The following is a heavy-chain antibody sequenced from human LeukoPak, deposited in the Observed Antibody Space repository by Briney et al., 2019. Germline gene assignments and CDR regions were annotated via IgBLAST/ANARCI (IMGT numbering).Heavy chain of an antibody. D-gene: IGHD2-15*01. CDR1: GYPLSAYY. V-gene: IGHV1-2*06. Sequence: ASVKVSCKASGYPLSAYYMHWVRQAPGQRLEWMGRINPDNGATNYAQKFQGRVTMTRDTSINTAYMELSRLRSDDTAVYYCASKYCSGGNCDFPLLDYWGQGTLVTVSS. J-gene: IGHJ4*02. CDR3: ASKYCSGGNCDFPLLDY. CDR2: INPDNGAT.